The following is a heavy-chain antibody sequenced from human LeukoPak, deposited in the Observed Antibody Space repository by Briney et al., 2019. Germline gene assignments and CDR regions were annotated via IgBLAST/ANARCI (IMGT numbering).Heavy chain of an antibody. D-gene: IGHD3-10*01. CDR2: ISGGGGST. CDR1: GFTFSSYA. Sequence: PGGSLRLSCAASGFTFSSYAMSWVRQAPGKGLEWVSAISGGGGSTYYADSVKGRFTISRDNSKNTLYLQMNSLRAEDTAVYYCAKDPGPLEELWFGELRADLDYWGQGTLVTVSS. CDR3: AKDPGPLEELWFGELRADLDY. J-gene: IGHJ4*02. V-gene: IGHV3-23*01.